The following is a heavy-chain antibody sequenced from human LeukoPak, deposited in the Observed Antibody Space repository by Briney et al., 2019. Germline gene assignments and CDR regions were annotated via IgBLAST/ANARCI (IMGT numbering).Heavy chain of an antibody. Sequence: PGGSLRLSCAASGFTFSGYAMNWVRQAPGKGLEWVSGISGSSAGTYYADSVKGRFTISRDNSKNTLYLQMNSLRANDMAVYYCAKMVREFYTISYYLDYWGQGTLVTVSS. J-gene: IGHJ4*02. D-gene: IGHD2-8*01. CDR1: GFTFSGYA. CDR2: ISGSSAGT. CDR3: AKMVREFYTISYYLDY. V-gene: IGHV3-23*01.